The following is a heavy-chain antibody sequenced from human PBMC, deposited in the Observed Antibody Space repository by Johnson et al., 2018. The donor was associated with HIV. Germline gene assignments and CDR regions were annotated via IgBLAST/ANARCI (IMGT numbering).Heavy chain of an antibody. CDR3: ARDWDWGGAFDI. V-gene: IGHV3-66*03. Sequence: VQLVESGGGLIQPGGSLRLSCGASGFIVSSNYMSWVRQAPGKGLEWVSVIYTDDSTYYADSVKGQFTISRDNSKNTLYLQMNGLRPVDTAVYYCARDWDWGGAFDIWGQGTMVTVSS. CDR2: IYTDDST. CDR1: GFIVSSNY. D-gene: IGHD3/OR15-3a*01. J-gene: IGHJ3*02.